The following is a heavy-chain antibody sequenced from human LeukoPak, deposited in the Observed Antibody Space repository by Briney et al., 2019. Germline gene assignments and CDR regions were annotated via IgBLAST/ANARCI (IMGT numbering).Heavy chain of an antibody. V-gene: IGHV1-3*01. J-gene: IGHJ5*02. Sequence: GASVKVSCKSSGYTFTSYAMHWVRQAPGQGLEWMGWINAGNGNRQYSQKFLGRVTITSDTSANKSIAYMELSSLRSEDTAVYYCAIHHSSGGEAWFVPWGQGTLVTVSS. CDR3: AIHHSSGGEAWFVP. CDR1: GYTFTSYA. D-gene: IGHD3-22*01. CDR2: INAGNGNR.